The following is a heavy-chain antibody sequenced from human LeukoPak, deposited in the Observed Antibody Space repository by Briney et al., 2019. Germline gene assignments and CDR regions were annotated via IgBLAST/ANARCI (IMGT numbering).Heavy chain of an antibody. CDR1: GGTFSNYA. V-gene: IGHV1-69*05. Sequence: SVKVSCKASGGTFSNYAISWVRQAPGQGLEWMGGIIPIFGTANYAQKFQGRVTTTRDMSTSTVYMELSSLRSEDTAIYYCAREKAVAGIDAFDIWGQGTMVTVSS. CDR2: IIPIFGTA. CDR3: AREKAVAGIDAFDI. D-gene: IGHD6-19*01. J-gene: IGHJ3*02.